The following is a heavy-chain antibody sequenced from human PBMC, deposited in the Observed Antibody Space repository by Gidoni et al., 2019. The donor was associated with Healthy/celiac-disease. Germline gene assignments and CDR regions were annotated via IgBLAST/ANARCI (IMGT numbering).Heavy chain of an antibody. J-gene: IGHJ4*02. CDR2: IWYDGSNK. V-gene: IGHV3-33*01. Sequence: QVQLVEPGGGVVQPGRSLRLSCAASGFTFSSYGMHWVRQAPGKGLGWVAVIWYDGSNKYYADSVKGRFTISRDNSKNTLYLQMNSLRAEDTAVYYCARDQTTVLAGLLEYWGQGTLVTVSS. CDR1: GFTFSSYG. CDR3: ARDQTTVLAGLLEY. D-gene: IGHD4-4*01.